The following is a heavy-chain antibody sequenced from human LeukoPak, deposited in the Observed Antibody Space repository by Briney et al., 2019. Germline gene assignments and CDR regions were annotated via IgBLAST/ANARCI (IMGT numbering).Heavy chain of an antibody. CDR2: IWYDGSNK. V-gene: IGHV3-33*01. Sequence: PGRSLRLSCAASGFTFSSYGMHWVRQAPGKGLEWVAVIWYDGSNKYYADSVKGRFTISRDNSKNTLYLQMNSLRAEDTAAYYCARENEYSSSSGPTWGQGTLVTVSS. D-gene: IGHD6-6*01. CDR1: GFTFSSYG. J-gene: IGHJ5*02. CDR3: ARENEYSSSSGPT.